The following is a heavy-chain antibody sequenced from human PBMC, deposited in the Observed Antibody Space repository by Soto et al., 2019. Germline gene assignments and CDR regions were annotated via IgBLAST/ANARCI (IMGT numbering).Heavy chain of an antibody. CDR1: GGSISSYY. Sequence: PSETLSLTCTVSGGSISSYYWSWIRQPPGKGLEWIGYIYYSGSTNYNPSLKSRVTISVDTSKNQFSLKLSSVTAADTAVYYCARVRISSWFNPWGQGTLVTVSS. CDR3: ARVRISSWFNP. D-gene: IGHD2-15*01. CDR2: IYYSGST. V-gene: IGHV4-59*01. J-gene: IGHJ5*02.